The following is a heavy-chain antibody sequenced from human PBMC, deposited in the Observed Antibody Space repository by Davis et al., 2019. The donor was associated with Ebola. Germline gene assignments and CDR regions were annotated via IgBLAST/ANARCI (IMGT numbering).Heavy chain of an antibody. CDR2: VYYSGTT. CDR3: AKGVGDYGWFDP. J-gene: IGHJ5*02. D-gene: IGHD4-17*01. Sequence: MPSETLSLTCTVPGCSVSSGSYYWSWIRQPPGKGLEWIGYVYYSGTTSYNPSLKSRITMSVDTSKDQFSLRLSSVTEADTAVYYCAKGVGDYGWFDPWGQGTLVTVSS. CDR1: GCSVSSGSYY. V-gene: IGHV4-61*01.